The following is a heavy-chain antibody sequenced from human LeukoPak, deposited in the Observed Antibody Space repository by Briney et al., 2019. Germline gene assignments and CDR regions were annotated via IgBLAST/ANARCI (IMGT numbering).Heavy chain of an antibody. CDR2: IIPILGTA. CDR3: ARGDTAMVIYYYGMGV. D-gene: IGHD5-18*01. Sequence: ASVKVSCKASGGTFSSYAISWVRQAPGQGLEWMGGIIPILGTANYAQKFQGRVTITADESTSTAYMELSSLRSEDTAVYYCARGDTAMVIYYYGMGVWGQGTTVTVSS. V-gene: IGHV1-69*13. J-gene: IGHJ6*02. CDR1: GGTFSSYA.